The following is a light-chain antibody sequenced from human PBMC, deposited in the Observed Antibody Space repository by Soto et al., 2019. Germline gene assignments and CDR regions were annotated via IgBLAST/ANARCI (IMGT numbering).Light chain of an antibody. CDR3: QQYDRLPIT. Sequence: DIQMTQSPSSLSASVGDSVTITCQASQDIGNFLTWYQQKPGRAPVLMIYDAANLATGVPPRFNGSGSGRDCTLTISSLQPEDIAAYYCQQYDRLPITLRQGTRLEI. CDR1: QDIGNF. V-gene: IGKV1-33*01. CDR2: DAA. J-gene: IGKJ5*01.